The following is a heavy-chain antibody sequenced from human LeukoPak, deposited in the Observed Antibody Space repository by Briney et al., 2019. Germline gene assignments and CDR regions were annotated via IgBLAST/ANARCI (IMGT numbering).Heavy chain of an antibody. J-gene: IGHJ3*02. CDR2: ISSSGSTI. Sequence: GGSLRLSCSASGFTFSDYYMSWIRQAPGRGLEWVSYISSSGSTIYYADSVKGRFTISRDNSKNTLYLQMNSLRAEDTAVYYCARDRGLVPAYDAFDIWGQGTMVTVSS. D-gene: IGHD3/OR15-3a*01. V-gene: IGHV3-11*04. CDR3: ARDRGLVPAYDAFDI. CDR1: GFTFSDYY.